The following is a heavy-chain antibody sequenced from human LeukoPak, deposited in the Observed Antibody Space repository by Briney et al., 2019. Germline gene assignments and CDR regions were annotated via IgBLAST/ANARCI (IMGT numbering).Heavy chain of an antibody. CDR3: ARGFGSGSYFVY. J-gene: IGHJ4*02. CDR2: IYHSGST. D-gene: IGHD3-10*01. CDR1: GYSISSGYY. V-gene: IGHV4-38-2*02. Sequence: SETLSLTCTVSGYSISSGYYWGWIRQPPGKGLEWIGSIYHSGSTYYNPSLKSRVTISVDTSKNQFSLKLRSVTAADTAVYYCARGFGSGSYFVYWGQGTLVTVSS.